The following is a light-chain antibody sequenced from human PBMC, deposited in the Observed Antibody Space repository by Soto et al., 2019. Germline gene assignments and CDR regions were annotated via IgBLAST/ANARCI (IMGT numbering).Light chain of an antibody. CDR3: QSYDSSLSAVV. Sequence: QSVLTQPPSVSGAPGQRVTISCTGSSSNIGAGFDVHWYQQLPGTAPKLLIYRNTNRPSGVPDRFSGSKSGTSAFLAITGLQAEDEAVYYCQSYDSSLSAVVFGGGTKLTVL. CDR1: SSNIGAGFD. V-gene: IGLV1-40*01. CDR2: RNT. J-gene: IGLJ2*01.